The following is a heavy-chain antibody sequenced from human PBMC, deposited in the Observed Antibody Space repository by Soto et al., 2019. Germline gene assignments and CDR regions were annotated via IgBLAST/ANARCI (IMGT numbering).Heavy chain of an antibody. Sequence: PSETLSLTCTVSGGTISSGGYYWGWIRQPPGKGLEWIGSIYYSGGTYYNPSLKSRVTISVDTSKNQFSLKLSSVTAADTAVYYCARDRPEDIVLVPAATYNWFDPWGQGTLVTVSS. CDR3: ARDRPEDIVLVPAATYNWFDP. CDR1: GGTISSGGYY. CDR2: IYYSGGT. D-gene: IGHD2-2*01. V-gene: IGHV4-39*07. J-gene: IGHJ5*02.